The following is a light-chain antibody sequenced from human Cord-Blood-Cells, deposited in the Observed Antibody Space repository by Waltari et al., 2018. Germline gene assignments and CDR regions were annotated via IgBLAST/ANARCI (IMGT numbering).Light chain of an antibody. Sequence: SYVLTQPPSASVAPAKTARITVGGNNVGSKRVHWYQQKPGQAPVLVIYYDSDRPSGIPERFSGSNSGNTATLTISRVEAGDEADYYCQVWDSSSDHWVFGGGTKLTVL. V-gene: IGLV3-21*04. CDR1: NVGSKR. CDR2: YDS. CDR3: QVWDSSSDHWV. J-gene: IGLJ3*02.